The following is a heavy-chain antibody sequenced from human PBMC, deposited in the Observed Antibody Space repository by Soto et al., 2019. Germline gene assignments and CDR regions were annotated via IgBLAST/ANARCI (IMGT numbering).Heavy chain of an antibody. Sequence: SETLTLAGTVSGCSITRYYWTWIRQPPGKGLEWIGNIYYSGTTNYNPSLKSRVSISVDTSKNQFSLTLRSVTAADTAVYYCAAEGSYDILTGFYTPRSFDTWGQGTMVTVSS. CDR3: AAEGSYDILTGFYTPRSFDT. V-gene: IGHV4-59*01. J-gene: IGHJ3*02. CDR1: GCSITRYY. D-gene: IGHD3-9*01. CDR2: IYYSGTT.